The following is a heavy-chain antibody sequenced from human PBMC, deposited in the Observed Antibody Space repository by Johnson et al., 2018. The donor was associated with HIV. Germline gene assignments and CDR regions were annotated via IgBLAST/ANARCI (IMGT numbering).Heavy chain of an antibody. CDR3: ATSTASDALDI. V-gene: IGHV3-30*03. D-gene: IGHD1-1*01. J-gene: IGHJ3*02. CDR2: ISHDGSND. CDR1: GFTFSTYV. Sequence: QVQLVESGGGVVQPGRSLRLSCAASGFTFSTYVMYWVRQAPGKGLEWVALISHDGSNDYCADSVKGRFTISRDNSKNTLYLQMNSLRAEDTAVYYCATSTASDALDIWGQGTMVTVSS.